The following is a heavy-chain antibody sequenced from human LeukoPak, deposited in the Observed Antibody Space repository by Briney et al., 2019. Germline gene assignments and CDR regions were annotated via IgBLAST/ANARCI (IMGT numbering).Heavy chain of an antibody. CDR1: GFTVSSNY. D-gene: IGHD6-19*01. CDR2: MYSGGNT. J-gene: IGHJ4*02. Sequence: GGSLRLSCAASGFTVSSNYMSWVRQAPGKGLEWVSVMYSGGNTYYADSVKGRFTISRDNSKNTLHLQMNSLRAEDTAVYYCAREENGAVAGPIDYWGQGTLVTVSS. CDR3: AREENGAVAGPIDY. V-gene: IGHV3-53*01.